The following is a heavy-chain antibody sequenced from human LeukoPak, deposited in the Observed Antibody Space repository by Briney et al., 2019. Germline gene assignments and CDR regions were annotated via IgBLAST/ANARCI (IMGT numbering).Heavy chain of an antibody. CDR1: GGSISSYY. CDR2: IYYSGST. V-gene: IGHV4-59*12. Sequence: SETLSLTCTVSGGSISSYYWSWIRQPPGKGLEWIGYIYYSGSTNYNPSLKSRVTISVDRSKNQFSLKLSSVTAADTAVYYCASRINTIFGVVIPRDAFDIWGQGTMVTVSS. CDR3: ASRINTIFGVVIPRDAFDI. J-gene: IGHJ3*02. D-gene: IGHD3-3*01.